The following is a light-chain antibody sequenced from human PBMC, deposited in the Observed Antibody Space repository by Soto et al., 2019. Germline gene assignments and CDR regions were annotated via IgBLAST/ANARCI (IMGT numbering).Light chain of an antibody. V-gene: IGLV1-40*01. Sequence: QSVLTQPPSVSGAPGQRVTISCTGSSSNIGAGYNVHWYQQLPGTAPKLLIHGNSNRPSGVPDRFSGSQSGTSASLAITGLQAEDEADYYCQSYASSLSVVFGGGTQLTVL. CDR2: GNS. CDR1: SSNIGAGYN. CDR3: QSYASSLSVV. J-gene: IGLJ2*01.